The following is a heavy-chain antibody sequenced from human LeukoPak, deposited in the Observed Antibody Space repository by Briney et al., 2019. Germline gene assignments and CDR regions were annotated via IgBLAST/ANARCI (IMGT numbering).Heavy chain of an antibody. CDR2: INPNSGGT. CDR1: GYIFTGYY. D-gene: IGHD3-22*01. V-gene: IGHV1-2*02. Sequence: GASVKVSCKASGYIFTGYYMHRVRQAPGQGLEWMGWINPNSGGTNYAQKFQGRVTMTRDTSISTAYMELSRLRSDDTAVYYCARVDDSSGYEGAFDIWGQGTMVTVSS. CDR3: ARVDDSSGYEGAFDI. J-gene: IGHJ3*02.